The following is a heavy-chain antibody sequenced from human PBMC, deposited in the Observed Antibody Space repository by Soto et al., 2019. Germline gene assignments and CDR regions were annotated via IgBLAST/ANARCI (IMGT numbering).Heavy chain of an antibody. D-gene: IGHD6-13*01. CDR1: GGSFSGYY. J-gene: IGHJ5*02. CDR2: IYYSGST. V-gene: IGHV4-59*01. Sequence: PSDTLSLTCAVYGGSFSGYYWSWIRQPPGKGLEWIGYIYYSGSTNYNPSLKSRVTISVDTSKNQFSLKLSSVTAADTAVYYCARRIAAAGSNWFDPWGQGTLVNVSS. CDR3: ARRIAAAGSNWFDP.